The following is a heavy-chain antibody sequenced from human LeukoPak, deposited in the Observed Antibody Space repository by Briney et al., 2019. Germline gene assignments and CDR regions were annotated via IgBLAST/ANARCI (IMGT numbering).Heavy chain of an antibody. CDR2: ISGSGGST. CDR1: GFTFSSYA. CDR3: AKGVVPAATWGYFDY. Sequence: GGSLRLSCAASGFTFSSYAMSWVRQAPGKGLEWVSAISGSGGSTYYADSVKGRFTISRDNSKNALYLQMNSLRAEDTAVYYCAKGVVPAATWGYFDYWGQGTLVTVSS. V-gene: IGHV3-23*01. J-gene: IGHJ4*02. D-gene: IGHD2-2*01.